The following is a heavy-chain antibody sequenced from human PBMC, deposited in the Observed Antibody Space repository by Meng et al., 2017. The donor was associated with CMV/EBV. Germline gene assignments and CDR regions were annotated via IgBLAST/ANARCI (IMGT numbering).Heavy chain of an antibody. J-gene: IGHJ4*02. V-gene: IGHV4-39*07. D-gene: IGHD6-19*01. CDR1: GGSISRSSYY. Sequence: QVHVAGPGLVKPSQTLSLTCTVSGGSISRSSYYWGWIRQPPGKGLEWIGSIYYSGSTYYNPSLKSRVTISVDTSKNQFSLKLSSVTAADTAVYYCARDSAVAGVVDYWGQGTLVTVSS. CDR2: IYYSGST. CDR3: ARDSAVAGVVDY.